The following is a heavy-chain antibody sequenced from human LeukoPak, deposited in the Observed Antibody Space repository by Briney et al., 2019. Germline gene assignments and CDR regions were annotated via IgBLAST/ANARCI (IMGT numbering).Heavy chain of an antibody. CDR2: IYYSGST. V-gene: IGHV4-30-4*01. CDR3: ARAEFDRGSGGLFDY. CDR1: GGSISGSYF. D-gene: IGHD3-10*01. J-gene: IGHJ4*02. Sequence: SQTLSLTCSVSGGSISGSYFWSWIRQPPGKGLEWIGYIYYSGSTYYNPSLKSRVTISVDTSKNQFSLKLSSVTAADTAVYYCARAEFDRGSGGLFDYWGQGTLVTVSS.